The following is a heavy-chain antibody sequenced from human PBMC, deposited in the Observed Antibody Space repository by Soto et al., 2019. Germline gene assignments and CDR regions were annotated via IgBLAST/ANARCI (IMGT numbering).Heavy chain of an antibody. CDR1: GGSISSYY. CDR3: ASVVVVAGYNWFDP. Sequence: SETLSLTCTVSGGSISSYYWSWIRQPPGKGLEWIGYIYYSGSTNYNPSLKSRVTISVDTSKNQFSLKLSSVTAADTAVYYCASVVVVAGYNWFDPWGQGTLVTVSS. J-gene: IGHJ5*02. CDR2: IYYSGST. D-gene: IGHD2-15*01. V-gene: IGHV4-59*01.